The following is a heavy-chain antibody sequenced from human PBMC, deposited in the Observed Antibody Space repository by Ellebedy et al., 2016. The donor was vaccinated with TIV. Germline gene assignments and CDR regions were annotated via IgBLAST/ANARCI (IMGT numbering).Heavy chain of an antibody. Sequence: GGSLRLSCAASGFTSSNFGMHWVRQPPGKGLEWVSVIHNGGSTYYGDSVKGRFTISRDNSKNTLYLQMNSLRAEDTAMYYCARELLWFGELTWDAFDLWGQGTMVTVSS. CDR1: GFTSSNFG. CDR2: IHNGGST. D-gene: IGHD3-10*01. J-gene: IGHJ3*01. CDR3: ARELLWFGELTWDAFDL. V-gene: IGHV3-NL1*01.